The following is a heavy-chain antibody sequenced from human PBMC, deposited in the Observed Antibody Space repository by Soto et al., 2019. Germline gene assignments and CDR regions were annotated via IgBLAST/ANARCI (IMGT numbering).Heavy chain of an antibody. D-gene: IGHD2-8*01. Sequence: GGSLRLSCAASGFTFSDHYMDWVRQAPGKGLEWVGRTRNKANSYTTEYAASVKGRFTISRDDSKNSLYLQMNSLKTEDTAVYYCARDLRVWYPGEGYYMDVWGKGTTVTVSS. CDR1: GFTFSDHY. V-gene: IGHV3-72*01. CDR2: TRNKANSYTT. CDR3: ARDLRVWYPGEGYYMDV. J-gene: IGHJ6*03.